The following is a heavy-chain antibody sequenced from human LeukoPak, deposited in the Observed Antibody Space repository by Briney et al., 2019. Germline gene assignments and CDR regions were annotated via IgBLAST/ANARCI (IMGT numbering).Heavy chain of an antibody. J-gene: IGHJ4*02. Sequence: GGSLRLSCTGSGFTFRTYAFSWVRRAPGKGLEWVSATGSNGVTYYADSVKGRFTISRDNSKNALYLQMNSLRAEDTAVYYCAKDFRVSYWGQGTLVTVSS. V-gene: IGHV3-23*01. CDR1: GFTFRTYA. CDR2: TGSNGVT. CDR3: AKDFRVSY.